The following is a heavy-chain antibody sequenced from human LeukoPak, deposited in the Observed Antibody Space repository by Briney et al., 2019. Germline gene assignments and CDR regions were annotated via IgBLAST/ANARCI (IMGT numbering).Heavy chain of an antibody. V-gene: IGHV1-18*01. J-gene: IGHJ4*02. CDR1: GYTFTSYG. D-gene: IGHD2-15*01. CDR2: ISAYNGNT. Sequence: ASVKVSCKASGYTFTSYGISWVRQAPGQGLEWMGWISAYNGNTNYARKLQGRVTMTTDTSTSTAYMELRSLRSDDTAVYYCARVISLRGSLEVDYWGQGTLVTVSS. CDR3: ARVISLRGSLEVDY.